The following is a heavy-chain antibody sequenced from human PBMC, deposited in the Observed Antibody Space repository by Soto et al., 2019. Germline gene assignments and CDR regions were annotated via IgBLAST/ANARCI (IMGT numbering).Heavy chain of an antibody. CDR2: ISAYNGNT. Sequence: QVQLVQSGAEVKKPGASVKVSCKASGYTFTSYGISWVRQAPGQGLEWMGWISAYNGNTNYAQKLQGRVTMTTDTYTSTAYMELRSLRSDDTAVYYCARHRAGSSSWYDGGERGMDVWGQGTTVTVSS. D-gene: IGHD6-13*01. CDR1: GYTFTSYG. V-gene: IGHV1-18*01. J-gene: IGHJ6*02. CDR3: ARHRAGSSSWYDGGERGMDV.